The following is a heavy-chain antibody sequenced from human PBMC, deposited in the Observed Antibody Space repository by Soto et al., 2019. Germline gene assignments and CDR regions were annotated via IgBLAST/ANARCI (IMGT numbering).Heavy chain of an antibody. D-gene: IGHD1-1*01. CDR1: GFTISGKKY. J-gene: IGHJ3*01. CDR2: LYDVDGS. CDR3: ATWHEREHAYDV. V-gene: IGHV3-53*01. Sequence: DVQLVESGGGLIQPGESLRLSCVDFGFTISGKKYVAWVRQAPGKGLEWGSALYDVDGSFYADSVKGRFTTSSDSSKTTVYLQMNDLRPDDTAVYYCATWHEREHAYDVWGQGTTVTVSS.